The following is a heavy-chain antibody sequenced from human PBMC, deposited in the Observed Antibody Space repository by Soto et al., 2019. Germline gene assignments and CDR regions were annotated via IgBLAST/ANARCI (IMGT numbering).Heavy chain of an antibody. CDR2: TYYRSKWYN. CDR1: GDSVSSDSAA. CDR3: ARVVSYKLIEEYYGMDV. Sequence: SETLSLTCAISGDSVSSDSAAWNWVRQSPSRGLEWLGRTYYRSKWYNDYAVSVKSRITINPDTSKNQFSLQLNSVTPEDTAVYYCARVVSYKLIEEYYGMDVWGQGTSVTVSS. J-gene: IGHJ6*02. D-gene: IGHD2-2*01. V-gene: IGHV6-1*01.